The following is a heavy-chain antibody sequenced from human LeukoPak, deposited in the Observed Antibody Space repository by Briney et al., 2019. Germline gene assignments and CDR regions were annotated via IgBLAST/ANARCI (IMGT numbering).Heavy chain of an antibody. D-gene: IGHD1-26*01. CDR1: GGTFSSYA. V-gene: IGHV1-69*13. J-gene: IGHJ5*02. CDR2: IIPIFGTA. CDR3: ARVGKEWELQDWFDP. Sequence: RASVKVSCKASGGTFSSYAISWVRQAPGQGLEWMGGIIPIFGTANYAQKFQGRVTITADESTSTAYMELSSLRSDDTAVYYCARVGKEWELQDWFDPWGQGTLVTVSS.